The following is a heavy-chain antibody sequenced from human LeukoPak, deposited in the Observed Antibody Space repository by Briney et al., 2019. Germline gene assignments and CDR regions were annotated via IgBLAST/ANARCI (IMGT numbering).Heavy chain of an antibody. D-gene: IGHD3-22*01. Sequence: GGSLRLSSAASGFTFSSYSMNWVRQAPGKGLEWVSSISTSSSYIYYADSVKGRFTISRDNAQNSLYLQMNSLRAEDTAVYYCARDKSDSSGYYYPDYFDYWGQGTLVTVSS. CDR2: ISTSSSYI. CDR3: ARDKSDSSGYYYPDYFDY. CDR1: GFTFSSYS. V-gene: IGHV3-21*01. J-gene: IGHJ4*02.